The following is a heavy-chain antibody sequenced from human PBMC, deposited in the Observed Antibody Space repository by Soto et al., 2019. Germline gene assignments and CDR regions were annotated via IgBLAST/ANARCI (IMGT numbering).Heavy chain of an antibody. D-gene: IGHD4-17*01. J-gene: IGHJ5*02. Sequence: SETLSLTCAVYGGSFSGYYWSWIRQPPGKGLEWIGEINHSGSTNYNPSLRSRVTISVDTSKNQFSLKLSSVTAADTAVYYCARGTPTVTILGWFDPWGQGTLVTVSS. CDR2: INHSGST. V-gene: IGHV4-34*01. CDR1: GGSFSGYY. CDR3: ARGTPTVTILGWFDP.